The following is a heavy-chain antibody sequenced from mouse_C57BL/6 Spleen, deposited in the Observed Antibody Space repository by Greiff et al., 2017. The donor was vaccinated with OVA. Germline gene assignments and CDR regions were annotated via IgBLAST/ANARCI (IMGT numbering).Heavy chain of an antibody. CDR3: ARDYYGSSLGAMDY. Sequence: DVQLVESGGGLVKPGGSLKLSCAASGFTFSSYAMSWVRQTPEKRLEWVATISDGGSYTDYPDNVKGRFTISRDNAKNNLYLQMSHLKSEDTAMYYCARDYYGSSLGAMDYWGQGTSVTVSS. V-gene: IGHV5-4*01. CDR2: ISDGGSYT. CDR1: GFTFSSYA. D-gene: IGHD1-1*01. J-gene: IGHJ4*01.